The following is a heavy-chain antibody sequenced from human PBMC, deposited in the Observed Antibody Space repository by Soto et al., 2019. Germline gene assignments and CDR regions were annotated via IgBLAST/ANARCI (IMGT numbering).Heavy chain of an antibody. CDR2: IDPSDSYT. Sequence: ASVKVSCKASGGTFSSYAISWVRQAPGQGVEWMGRIDPSDSYTNYSPSFQGHVTISADKSISTAYLQWSSLKASDTDMYYCARLVVVPAANEDYYYGMDVWGQGTTVTVSS. CDR3: ARLVVVPAANEDYYYGMDV. CDR1: GGTFSSYA. D-gene: IGHD2-2*01. J-gene: IGHJ6*02. V-gene: IGHV5-10-1*01.